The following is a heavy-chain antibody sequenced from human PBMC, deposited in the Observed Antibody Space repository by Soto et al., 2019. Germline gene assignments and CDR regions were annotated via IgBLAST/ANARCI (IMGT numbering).Heavy chain of an antibody. CDR2: STHSGGRT. CDR3: AKDPLQPMTAIDKAFDY. CDR1: GFTFSSYA. D-gene: IGHD2-21*02. V-gene: IGHV3-23*01. Sequence: PGGSLRLSCAVSGFTFSSYAMSWVRQAPGEGLEWVSTSTHSGGRTYYADSVKGRFTISRDNSKNTLYLQMNSLIAEDTAVYYCAKDPLQPMTAIDKAFDYWGQGTLVTVSS. J-gene: IGHJ4*02.